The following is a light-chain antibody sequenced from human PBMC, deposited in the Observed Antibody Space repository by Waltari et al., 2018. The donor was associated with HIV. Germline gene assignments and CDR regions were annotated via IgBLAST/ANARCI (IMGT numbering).Light chain of an antibody. CDR1: GSKIGSNY. CDR2: DND. Sequence: QSVLTQPPSLSAAPGQRVTISCSGSGSKIGSNYVSWYQQVPGTAPKVLIYDNDKRPSGIPDRFSGSTSGTSATLAITGLQSGDEADYYCAVWDSSLRSGRVFGGGTKLTVL. J-gene: IGLJ3*02. V-gene: IGLV1-51*01. CDR3: AVWDSSLRSGRV.